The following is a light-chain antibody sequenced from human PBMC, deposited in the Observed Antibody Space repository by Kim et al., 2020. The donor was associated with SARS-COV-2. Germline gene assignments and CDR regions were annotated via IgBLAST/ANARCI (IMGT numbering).Light chain of an antibody. J-gene: IGLJ2*01. V-gene: IGLV2-14*03. Sequence: QSALTQPASVSGSPGQSITISCTGTSSDVGAYNYVSWYQQHPGKAPKLMIYDISHRPSGVSNRFSGSKSANTASLTISGLQAEDEADYYCSSYTTSRTVVFGGGTQLTVL. CDR3: SSYTTSRTVV. CDR2: DIS. CDR1: SSDVGAYNY.